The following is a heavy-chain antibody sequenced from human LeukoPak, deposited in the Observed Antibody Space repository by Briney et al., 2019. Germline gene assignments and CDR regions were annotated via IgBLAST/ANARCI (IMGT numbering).Heavy chain of an antibody. CDR3: AKKWGVGTTTLDYFDY. V-gene: IGHV3-23*01. CDR1: GFTFSNYA. CDR2: ISGSAGST. Sequence: PGGSLRLSCAASGFTFSNYAMSWVRQAPGKGLEWVSGISGSAGSTYYADSVKGRFTISRDNSKNTLYLQMNSLTDDDTAVYYCAKKWGVGTTTLDYFDYWAREPWSPSPQ. J-gene: IGHJ4*02. D-gene: IGHD1-26*01.